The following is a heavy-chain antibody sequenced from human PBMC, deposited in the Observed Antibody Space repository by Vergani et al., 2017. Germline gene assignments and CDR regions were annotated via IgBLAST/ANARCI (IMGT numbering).Heavy chain of an antibody. J-gene: IGHJ6*02. D-gene: IGHD3-16*01. CDR2: INHSGST. CDR3: ARGPRGGYYYYGMDV. V-gene: IGHV4-34*01. Sequence: QVQLQQWGAGLLKPSETLSLTCAVYGGSFSGYYWSWIRQPPGKGLEWIGEINHSGSTNYNPSLKSRVTISVDTSKNQFSLKLSSVTAADTAVYYCARGPRGGYYYYGMDVWGQGTTVTVSS. CDR1: GGSFSGYY.